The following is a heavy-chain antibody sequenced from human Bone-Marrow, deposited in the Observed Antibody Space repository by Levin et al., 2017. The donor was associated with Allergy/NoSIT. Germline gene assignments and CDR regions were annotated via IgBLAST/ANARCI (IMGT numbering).Heavy chain of an antibody. CDR1: GDSVSNPDYY. V-gene: IGHV4-39*07. CDR3: ARGPPYSRESRLSWFDP. Sequence: SETLSLTCTVSGDSVSNPDYYWAWIRQSPGKGLEWIGSTEYSGDTYYNPSLKSRATMSVDTSKNQVSLILRSVTTADTAVYYCARGPPYSRESRLSWFDPWGQGTLVTVSS. J-gene: IGHJ5*02. CDR2: TEYSGDT. D-gene: IGHD3-10*01.